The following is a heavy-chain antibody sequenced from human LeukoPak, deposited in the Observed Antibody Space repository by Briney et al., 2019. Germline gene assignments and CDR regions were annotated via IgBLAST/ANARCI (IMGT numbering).Heavy chain of an antibody. CDR3: AKDSVPLVYPNYCYYMDV. CDR1: GFTFSSYG. D-gene: IGHD2/OR15-2a*01. V-gene: IGHV3-30*02. Sequence: PGGSLRLSCAASGFTFSSYGMHWVRQAPGKGLEWVAFIRYDGSNKYYADSVKGRFTISRDNSKNTLYLQMNSLRAEDTAVYYCAKDSVPLVYPNYCYYMDVWGKGTTVTVSS. J-gene: IGHJ6*03. CDR2: IRYDGSNK.